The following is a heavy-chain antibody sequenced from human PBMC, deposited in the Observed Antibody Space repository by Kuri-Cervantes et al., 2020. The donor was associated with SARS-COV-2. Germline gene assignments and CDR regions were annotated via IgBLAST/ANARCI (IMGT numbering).Heavy chain of an antibody. J-gene: IGHJ4*02. Sequence: GGSLRLSCAASGFTFDDYAMHWVRQAPGKGLEYVSAISTDGASTYYADSVKGRFTISRDNSKNTLYLQMNSLRAEDTAVYYCARGEDCSSTSCYWGWSYSNSYYFDYWGQGTLVTVSS. D-gene: IGHD2-2*01. CDR1: GFTFDDYA. CDR2: ISTDGAST. V-gene: IGHV3-64*04. CDR3: ARGEDCSSTSCYWGWSYSNSYYFDY.